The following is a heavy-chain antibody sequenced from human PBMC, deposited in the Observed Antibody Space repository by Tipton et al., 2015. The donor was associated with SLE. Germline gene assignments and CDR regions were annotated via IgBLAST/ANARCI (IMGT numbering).Heavy chain of an antibody. CDR3: ARGDSSSWYTVDI. Sequence: TLSLTCTVSGGSISSGSYYWSWIRQPAGKGLEWIGRIYTSGSTNYNPSLKSRVAISVDTSKNQFSLKLSSVTAADTAVYYCARGDSSSWYTVDIWGQGTMVTVSS. CDR1: GGSISSGSYY. CDR2: IYTSGST. D-gene: IGHD6-13*01. V-gene: IGHV4-61*02. J-gene: IGHJ3*02.